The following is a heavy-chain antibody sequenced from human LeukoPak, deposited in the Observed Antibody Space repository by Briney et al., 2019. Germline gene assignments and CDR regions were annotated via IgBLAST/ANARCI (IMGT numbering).Heavy chain of an antibody. Sequence: PGGSLGLSCAASGFTFSSYAMSWVRQAPGKGLEWVSAISGSGGSTYYADSVKGRFTISRDNSKNTLYLQMNSLRAEDTAVYYCAKAEYDFWSGYYYYYYYYMDVWGKGTTVTVSS. J-gene: IGHJ6*03. CDR1: GFTFSSYA. D-gene: IGHD3-3*01. CDR3: AKAEYDFWSGYYYYYYYYMDV. CDR2: ISGSGGST. V-gene: IGHV3-23*01.